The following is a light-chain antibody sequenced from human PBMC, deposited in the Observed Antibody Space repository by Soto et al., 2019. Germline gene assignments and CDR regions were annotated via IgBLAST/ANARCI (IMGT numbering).Light chain of an antibody. CDR3: LLSYSGARVV. CDR1: TGAVTSGHY. V-gene: IGLV7-46*01. J-gene: IGLJ2*01. CDR2: DTC. Sequence: QAVVTQEPSLTVSPGGTVTLTCGSSTGAVTSGHYPYWFQQKPGQAPRTLIYDTCNKHSWTPARFSGSLLGGKAALTLSGAQPEDEAEYYCLLSYSGARVVFGGGTKLTV.